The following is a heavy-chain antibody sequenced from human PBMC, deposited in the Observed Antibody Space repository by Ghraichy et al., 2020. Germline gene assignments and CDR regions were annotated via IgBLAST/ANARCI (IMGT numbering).Heavy chain of an antibody. V-gene: IGHV1-46*01. CDR3: VRAGEWAHPNWYFDL. J-gene: IGHJ2*01. Sequence: ASVKVSCKASGYAFVTYHIHWVRQAPGQGLEWVGLINPSGGGVTTYAQKFQGRVTMTRDTSTRTVYMDLSSLRSEDTAVYYCVRAGEWAHPNWYFDLWGRGTLVAVSS. CDR2: INPSGGGVT. CDR1: GYAFVTYH. D-gene: IGHD3-10*01.